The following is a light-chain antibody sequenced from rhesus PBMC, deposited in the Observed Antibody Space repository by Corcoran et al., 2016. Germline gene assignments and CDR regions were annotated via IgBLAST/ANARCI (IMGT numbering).Light chain of an antibody. CDR2: YAY. CDR3: QQYKSAPWT. CDR1: QGISSY. V-gene: IGKV1-37*01. J-gene: IGKJ1*01. Sequence: DIQMTQSPSSLSASVGDTVTITCRASQGISSYLVWYQQKPGKAPKPLIYYAYKLESGVPSRFSGSGSGTEFTLTISSLQPEDFATYYCQQYKSAPWTFGQGTKVEIK.